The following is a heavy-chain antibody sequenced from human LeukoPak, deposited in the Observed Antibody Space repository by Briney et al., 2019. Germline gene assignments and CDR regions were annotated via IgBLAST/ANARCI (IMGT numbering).Heavy chain of an antibody. D-gene: IGHD2-2*01. CDR1: GFTFSSYD. CDR3: ARGPSPYAQRYFDL. Sequence: GGSLRLSCAASGFTFSSYDMHWVRQATGKGLEWVSAIGTAGDTYYPGSVKGRFTISRENAKNSLYLQMNSLRAGDTAVYYCARGPSPYAQRYFDLLGRGTLVTVSS. V-gene: IGHV3-13*01. CDR2: IGTAGDT. J-gene: IGHJ2*01.